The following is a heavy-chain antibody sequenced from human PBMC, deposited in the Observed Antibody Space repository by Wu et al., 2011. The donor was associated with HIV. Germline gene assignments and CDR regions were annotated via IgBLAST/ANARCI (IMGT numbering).Heavy chain of an antibody. V-gene: IGHV1-69*05. CDR3: ARGNPINKQLGYCSGGSCYHFDY. CDR2: IIPIFGTA. Sequence: QVQLVQSGAEVKKPGSSVKVSCKASGGTFSSYAISWVRQAPGQGLEWMGGIIPIFGTANYAQKFQGRVTITTDESTSTAYMELSSLRSEDTAVYYCARGNPINKQLGYCSGGSCYHFDYWGQGTLVTVSS. D-gene: IGHD2-15*01. J-gene: IGHJ4*02. CDR1: GGTFSSYA.